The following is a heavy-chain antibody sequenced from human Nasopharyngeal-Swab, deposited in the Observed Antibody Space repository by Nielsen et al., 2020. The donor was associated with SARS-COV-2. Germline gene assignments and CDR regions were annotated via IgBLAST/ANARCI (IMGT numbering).Heavy chain of an antibody. D-gene: IGHD3-10*01. Sequence: SETLSLTCTVSGYSISSGYYWGWIRQPPGKGLEWIGSIYHSGSTNYNPSLKSRVTISVDTSKNQFSLKLSSVTAADTAVYYCARFARELLSGSGSYHLDYWGQGTLVTVSS. CDR1: GYSISSGYY. CDR2: IYHSGST. J-gene: IGHJ4*02. V-gene: IGHV4-38-2*02. CDR3: ARFARELLSGSGSYHLDY.